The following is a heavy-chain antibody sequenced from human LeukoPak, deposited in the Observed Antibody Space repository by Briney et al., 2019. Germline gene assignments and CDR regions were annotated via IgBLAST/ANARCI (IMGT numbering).Heavy chain of an antibody. CDR2: IYTSGST. Sequence: SETLSLTCTVSGNSISSGDYYWSWIRQPAGKGLEWIGRIYTSGSTTHNPSLKSRVTISGDTSENQFSLRLSSVTAADTAVYYCARASYSYDISGWVPFDYWGHGTLVTVSS. CDR1: GNSISSGDYY. J-gene: IGHJ4*01. CDR3: ARASYSYDISGWVPFDY. V-gene: IGHV4-61*02. D-gene: IGHD3-22*01.